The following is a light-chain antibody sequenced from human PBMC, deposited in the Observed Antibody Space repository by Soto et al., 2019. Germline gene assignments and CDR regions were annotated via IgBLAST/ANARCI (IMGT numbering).Light chain of an antibody. CDR1: EDVDIY. CDR2: DTS. CDR3: QQRFSWPPWT. V-gene: IGKV3-11*01. J-gene: IGKJ1*01. Sequence: EVVLTQSPATLSLSPGGRATLSCRASEDVDIYLAWYQQRPGQAPRLLIYDTSKRATGIPARFTGTGSGTDFTLTISSLEPEGFAVYYCQQRFSWPPWTFGQGTKVEIK.